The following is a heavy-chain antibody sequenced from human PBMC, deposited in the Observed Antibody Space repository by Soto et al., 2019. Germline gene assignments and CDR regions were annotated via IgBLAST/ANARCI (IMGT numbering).Heavy chain of an antibody. V-gene: IGHV3-21*01. Sequence: GGSLRLSCAASGFTFSSYSMNWVRQAPGKGLEWVSSISSSSSYIYYADSVKGRFTISRDNAKNSLYLQMNSLRAEDTAVYYCARAGYCSSTSCYFGRGYYYYMDVWGKGTTVTVS. J-gene: IGHJ6*03. CDR1: GFTFSSYS. D-gene: IGHD2-2*01. CDR3: ARAGYCSSTSCYFGRGYYYYMDV. CDR2: ISSSSSYI.